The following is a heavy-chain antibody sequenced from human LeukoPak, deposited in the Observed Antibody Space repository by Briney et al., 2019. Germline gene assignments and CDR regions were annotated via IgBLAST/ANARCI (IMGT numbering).Heavy chain of an antibody. Sequence: GGSLRLSCAASGFTFDNYGMTWVRQVPGKGLEWVSGINWNGGSTGYADSEKGRFTISRDNAKNSLYLQMNSLRAEDTALYYCARSNRVYGDYLLRAFDIWGQGTMVTVSS. CDR2: INWNGGST. J-gene: IGHJ3*02. CDR3: ARSNRVYGDYLLRAFDI. D-gene: IGHD4-17*01. CDR1: GFTFDNYG. V-gene: IGHV3-20*04.